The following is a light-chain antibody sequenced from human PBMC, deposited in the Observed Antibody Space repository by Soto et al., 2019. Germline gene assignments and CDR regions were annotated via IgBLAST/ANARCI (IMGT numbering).Light chain of an antibody. J-gene: IGKJ4*01. CDR1: QSISSW. CDR3: QHYNSYSLLT. Sequence: DIQMTQSPSTLSASVGDRVTITCRASQSISSWLAWYQQKPGKAPKLLIYDASTLESGVPSRFTGRGSGTEFTLTISSLQPEDFATYYCQHYNSYSLLTCGGGTKVDIK. CDR2: DAS. V-gene: IGKV1-5*01.